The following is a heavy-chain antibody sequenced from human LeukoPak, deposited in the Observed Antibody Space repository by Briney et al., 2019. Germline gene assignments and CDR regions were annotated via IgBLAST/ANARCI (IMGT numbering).Heavy chain of an antibody. CDR1: GFTFSRYD. CDR3: AKATYDSSGYDAFDI. Sequence: GGSLRLSCVGSGFTFSRYDVHWVRQAPGKGLEWVAVISYDGSNKYYADSVKGRFTISRDNSKNTLYLQMNSLRAEDTAVYYCAKATYDSSGYDAFDIWGQGTMVTVSS. V-gene: IGHV3-30*18. D-gene: IGHD3-22*01. J-gene: IGHJ3*02. CDR2: ISYDGSNK.